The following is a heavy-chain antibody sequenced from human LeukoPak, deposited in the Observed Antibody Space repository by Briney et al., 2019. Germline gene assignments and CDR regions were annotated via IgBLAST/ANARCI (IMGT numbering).Heavy chain of an antibody. Sequence: GGSLRLSCAASGFTFNTYTLSWVRQAPGKGLEWVSYVSATGRDTYYADSIKGRFTISRDNAKNSLYLQMSSLRAEDTAVYYCARQTGGYYFDSRGQGILVTVSS. J-gene: IGHJ4*02. CDR2: VSATGRDT. D-gene: IGHD3-10*01. CDR1: GFTFNTYT. CDR3: ARQTGGYYFDS. V-gene: IGHV3-21*05.